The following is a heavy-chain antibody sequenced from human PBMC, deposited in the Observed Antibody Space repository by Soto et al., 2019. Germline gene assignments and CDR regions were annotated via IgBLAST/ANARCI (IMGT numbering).Heavy chain of an antibody. J-gene: IGHJ4*02. CDR2: INAGNGNT. D-gene: IGHD3-22*01. CDR1: GYTFTSYA. V-gene: IGHV1-3*01. CDR3: ARGKPHYYDSSGYFGY. Sequence: ASVKVSCKASGYTFTSYAMHWVRQAPGQRLEWMGWINAGNGNTKYSQKFQGRVTITRDTSASTAYMELSSLRSEDTAVYYCARGKPHYYDSSGYFGYWGQGTLVTVSS.